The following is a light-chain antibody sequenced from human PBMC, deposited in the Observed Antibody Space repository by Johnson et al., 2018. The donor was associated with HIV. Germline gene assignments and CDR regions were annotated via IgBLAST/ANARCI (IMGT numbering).Light chain of an antibody. CDR1: SSNIGNNY. CDR3: GTWDSSLSAGGV. V-gene: IGLV1-51*01. Sequence: QSVLTQPPSVSAAPGQKVTISCSGSSSNIGNNYVSWYQQLPGTAPKLLIYDNNKRPSGIPDRFSGSKSGTSATLGITGPQTGDEADDYCGTWDSSLSAGGVFGTGTEVTVL. J-gene: IGLJ1*01. CDR2: DNN.